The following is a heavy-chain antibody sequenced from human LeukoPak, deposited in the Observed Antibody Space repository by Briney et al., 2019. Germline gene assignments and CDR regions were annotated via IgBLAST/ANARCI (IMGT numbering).Heavy chain of an antibody. D-gene: IGHD3-16*01. Sequence: PSETLSLTCAVYGGSFSGYYWSWIRQPPGKGLEWIGEINHSGSTNYNPSLKSRVTISVDTPKNQFSLKLSSVTAADTAVSYCARGPGGAPFDYWGQGTLVTVS. CDR3: ARGPGGAPFDY. CDR1: GGSFSGYY. J-gene: IGHJ4*02. CDR2: INHSGST. V-gene: IGHV4-34*01.